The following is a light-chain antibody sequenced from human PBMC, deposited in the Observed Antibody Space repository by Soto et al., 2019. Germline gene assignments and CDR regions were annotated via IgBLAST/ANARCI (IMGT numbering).Light chain of an antibody. CDR3: QQYNSYSWA. V-gene: IGKV1-5*03. CDR2: KAS. Sequence: DIQMTQSPSTLSASVGDRVTITCRASQSITTWLAWYQQRAGKAPKLLIYKASNLEGGVPSRFSGSGSGTDFTLTISSLQPDDFATYYCQQYNSYSWAFGQGTKVDIK. CDR1: QSITTW. J-gene: IGKJ1*01.